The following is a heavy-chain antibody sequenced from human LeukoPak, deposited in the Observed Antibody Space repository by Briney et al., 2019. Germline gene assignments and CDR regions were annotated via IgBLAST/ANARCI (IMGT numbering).Heavy chain of an antibody. CDR3: ASGSGSYWFDY. Sequence: SVKVSCKASGGTFSSYAISWVRQAPGQGLEWMGRITPILGIANYAQKFQGRVTITADKSTSTAYMELSSLRSEDTAVYYCASGSGSYWFDYWGQGTLVTVSS. J-gene: IGHJ4*02. D-gene: IGHD3-10*01. CDR1: GGTFSSYA. CDR2: ITPILGIA. V-gene: IGHV1-69*04.